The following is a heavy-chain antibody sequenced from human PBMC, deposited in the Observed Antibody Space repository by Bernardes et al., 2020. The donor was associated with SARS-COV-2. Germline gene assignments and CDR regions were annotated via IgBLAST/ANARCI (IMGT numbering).Heavy chain of an antibody. J-gene: IGHJ3*02. Sequence: ASVKVSCKASGNTFTGYYTHWVRQAPGQGLEWMGWIKPNSGGTNYAQKFQDRVTMTEDTSISTAYMELRRIRSDDTAVYFCAGIGIAAFDIWVQGTMVTVYS. CDR2: IKPNSGGT. V-gene: IGHV1-2*02. CDR3: AGIGIAAFDI. D-gene: IGHD6-13*01. CDR1: GNTFTGYY.